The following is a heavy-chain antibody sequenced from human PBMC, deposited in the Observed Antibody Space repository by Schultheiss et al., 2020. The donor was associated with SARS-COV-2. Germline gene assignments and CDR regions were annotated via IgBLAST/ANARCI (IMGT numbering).Heavy chain of an antibody. CDR1: GGSISSYY. V-gene: IGHV4-59*01. D-gene: IGHD1-26*01. CDR3: ARDASSGSYSY. J-gene: IGHJ4*02. Sequence: SETLSLTCTVSGGSISSYYWSWIRQPPGKGLEWIGYIYYSGSTNYNPSLKSRVTISADTSKNQFSLKLSSVTAADTAVYYCARDASSGSYSYWGQGTLVTVSS. CDR2: IYYSGST.